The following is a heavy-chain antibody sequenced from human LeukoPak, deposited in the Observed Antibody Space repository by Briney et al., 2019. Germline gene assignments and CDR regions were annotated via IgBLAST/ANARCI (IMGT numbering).Heavy chain of an antibody. D-gene: IGHD7-27*01. CDR3: VRTPPNWGFDY. CDR1: GYTFTSYD. CDR2: MNPNSGNT. J-gene: IGHJ4*02. Sequence: ASVKVSCKASGYTFTSYDINWVRQATGQGLEWMGWMNPNSGNTGYAQKFQGRVTMTSDSSISTAYMELSSLRSEDTAIYYCVRTPPNWGFDYWGQGTLVTVSS. V-gene: IGHV1-8*01.